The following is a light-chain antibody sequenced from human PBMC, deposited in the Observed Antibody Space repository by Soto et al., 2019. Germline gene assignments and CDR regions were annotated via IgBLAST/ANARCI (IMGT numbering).Light chain of an antibody. Sequence: DIQMTQSPSSLSASVGDRVTITCRASQNILFYLSWYKQKIGKPPKLLSSAASNLQSGVPSRFSGSGSGKDFTLTISNLRREDFATYFCQQSYTTPVYSFGQGTKVDSK. V-gene: IGKV1-39*01. CDR1: QNILFY. CDR2: AAS. CDR3: QQSYTTPVYS. J-gene: IGKJ2*01.